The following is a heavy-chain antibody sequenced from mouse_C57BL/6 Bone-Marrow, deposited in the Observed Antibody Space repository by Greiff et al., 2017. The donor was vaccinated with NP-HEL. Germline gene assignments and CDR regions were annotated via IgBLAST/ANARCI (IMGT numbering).Heavy chain of an antibody. CDR3: TTYYYGSSPGLMDY. Sequence: EVQLQQSGAELVRPGASVKLSCTASGFTIKDDYMHWVKQRPEQGLEWIGWIDPENGDTEYASKFQGKATITADTSSNTAYLQLSSLTSEDTAVYYCTTYYYGSSPGLMDYWGQGTSVTVSS. V-gene: IGHV14-4*01. CDR2: IDPENGDT. J-gene: IGHJ4*01. D-gene: IGHD1-1*01. CDR1: GFTIKDDY.